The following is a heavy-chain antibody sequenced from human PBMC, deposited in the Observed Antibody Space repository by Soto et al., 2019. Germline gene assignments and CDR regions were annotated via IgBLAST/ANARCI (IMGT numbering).Heavy chain of an antibody. Sequence: EVQLLESGGGLVQPGGSLRLSCAATGFTVNNYGMSWVRQAPGKGLAWVLGFSDSSDRTYYLDSVKGRFTISRDNSKNSMYLQMNSLRVADTSVYHCVKDGSRGTMDVWGQGTTVTVSS. CDR1: GFTVNNYG. CDR3: VKDGSRGTMDV. CDR2: FSDSSDRT. J-gene: IGHJ6*02. V-gene: IGHV3-23*01. D-gene: IGHD3-16*01.